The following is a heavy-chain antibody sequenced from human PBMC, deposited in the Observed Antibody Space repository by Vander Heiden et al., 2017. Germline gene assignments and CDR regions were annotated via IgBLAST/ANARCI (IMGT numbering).Heavy chain of an antibody. D-gene: IGHD3-10*01. J-gene: IGHJ6*02. V-gene: IGHV3-33*01. CDR1: GFTLSNYG. CDR2: TWYDGSRK. CDR3: ARDGRVRGIIIRPYYYYGMDV. Sequence: VQLAESGGGAVQPGRSLRLTCAAPGFTLSNYGLHWLPQAPGKGLEWVAVTWYDGSRKYFADPVQDRFSISRDNSKVFLQMNSLRAEDTAVYYCARDGRVRGIIIRPYYYYGMDVWGQGTAVTVSS.